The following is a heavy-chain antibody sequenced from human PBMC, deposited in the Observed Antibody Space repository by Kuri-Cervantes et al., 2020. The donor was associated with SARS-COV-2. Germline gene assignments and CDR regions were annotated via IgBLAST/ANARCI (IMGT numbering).Heavy chain of an antibody. J-gene: IGHJ4*02. CDR1: GVPLNTYS. V-gene: IGHV4-34*01. CDR3: ARDSGPLRYSYFDY. Sequence: ESLKISCAVFGVPLNTYSWSWVRQSPGKGLQWIGEINHSGGTKYKPSLKGRVSISIDASKNQVSLKMTSVTAADAAVYYCARDSGPLRYSYFDYWGLGALVTVSS. D-gene: IGHD3-9*01. CDR2: INHSGGT.